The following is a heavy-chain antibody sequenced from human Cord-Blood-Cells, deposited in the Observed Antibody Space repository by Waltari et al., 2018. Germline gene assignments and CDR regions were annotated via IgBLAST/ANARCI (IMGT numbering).Heavy chain of an antibody. V-gene: IGHV3-7*01. CDR3: ARDYSQLGDAVDI. CDR1: GFTFSSYW. J-gene: IGHJ3*02. Sequence: EVQLVESGGGLVQPGGSLRLSCAASGFTFSSYWMSWVRQAPGKGREWVANIKQDGSEKYYVDSVKGRVTISRDNAKNSLYLQMNSLRAEDTAVYYCARDYSQLGDAVDIWGQGTMVTVSS. CDR2: IKQDGSEK. D-gene: IGHD6-13*01.